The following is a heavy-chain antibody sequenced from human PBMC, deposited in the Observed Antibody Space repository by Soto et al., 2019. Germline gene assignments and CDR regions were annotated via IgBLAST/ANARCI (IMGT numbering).Heavy chain of an antibody. CDR3: ARGGLQYCSSSTCPYNFLDS. D-gene: IGHD2-2*01. CDR2: INHGGST. CDR1: GGSFSGYY. Sequence: SETLSLTCAVYGGSFSGYYWSWIRQSPGKGLEWIGEINHGGSTNYNPSLKSRLSISLDMSKNVFSLKLNSVTAADTAVYYCARGGLQYCSSSTCPYNFLDSSGQGSLVIVSS. V-gene: IGHV4-34*01. J-gene: IGHJ5*01.